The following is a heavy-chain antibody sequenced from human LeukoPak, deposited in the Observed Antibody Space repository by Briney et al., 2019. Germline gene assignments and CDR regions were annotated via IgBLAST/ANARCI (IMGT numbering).Heavy chain of an antibody. CDR3: ARVGIYYDILIHTPNWFDP. J-gene: IGHJ5*02. D-gene: IGHD3-9*01. CDR1: GGSVSSGSYY. Sequence: SETLSLTCTVSGGSVSSGSYYWSWIRQPPGKGLEWIGYIYYSGSTNYNPSLKSRVTISVDTSKNQFSLKLSSVTAADTAVYYCARVGIYYDILIHTPNWFDPWGQGTLVTVSS. V-gene: IGHV4-61*01. CDR2: IYYSGST.